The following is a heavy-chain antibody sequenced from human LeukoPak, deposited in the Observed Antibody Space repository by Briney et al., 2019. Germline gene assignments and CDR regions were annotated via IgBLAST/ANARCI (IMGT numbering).Heavy chain of an antibody. V-gene: IGHV3-21*01. D-gene: IGHD3-22*01. J-gene: IGHJ4*02. CDR2: ISSSSSYI. CDR1: GFTFSSYS. CDR3: ASNHYYDSSGYYREHYYFDY. Sequence: GGSLRLSCAASGFTFSSYSMNWVRQAPGKGLEWVSSISSSSSYIYYADSVKGRFTISRDNAKNSLYLQMNSLRAEDTAVYYCASNHYYDSSGYYREHYYFDYWGQGTLVTVSS.